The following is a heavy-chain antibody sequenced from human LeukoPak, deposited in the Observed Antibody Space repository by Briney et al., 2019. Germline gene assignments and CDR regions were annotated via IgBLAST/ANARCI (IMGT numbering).Heavy chain of an antibody. V-gene: IGHV4-61*08. CDR2: IYYTGST. CDR3: ARDRGVPLWFGEYWFDP. Sequence: SETLSLTCTVSGDSVSSSVYYWSWVRQPPGKGLEYIGYIYYTGSTNYNPSLKSRVTISVDTSKNQFSLRLSSVTAADTAVYYCARDRGVPLWFGEYWFDPWGQGTLVTVSS. CDR1: GDSVSSSVYY. D-gene: IGHD3-10*01. J-gene: IGHJ5*02.